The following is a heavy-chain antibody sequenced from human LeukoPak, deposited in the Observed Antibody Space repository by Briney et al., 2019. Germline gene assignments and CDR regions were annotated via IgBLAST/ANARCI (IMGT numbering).Heavy chain of an antibody. CDR1: GGTFSSYA. D-gene: IGHD5-24*01. CDR2: IIPILGIA. CDR3: ARDQEMAASFDY. Sequence: SVKVSCKASGGTFSSYAISWVRQAPGQGLEWMGRIIPILGIANYAQKFQGRVTITADKSTSTAYMELSSLRSEDTAVYYCARDQEMAASFDYWGQGTLVTVSS. J-gene: IGHJ4*02. V-gene: IGHV1-69*04.